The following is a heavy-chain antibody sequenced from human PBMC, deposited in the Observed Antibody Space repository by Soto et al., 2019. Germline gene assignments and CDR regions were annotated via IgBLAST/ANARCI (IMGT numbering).Heavy chain of an antibody. V-gene: IGHV1-18*01. D-gene: IGHD3-9*01. CDR3: ARAGTYYDILTGYQMGDY. J-gene: IGHJ4*02. CDR1: GYTFTSYG. Sequence: QVQLVQSGAEVKKPGASVKVSCKASGYTFTSYGISWVRQAPGQGLEWMGWISAYNGNTNYAQKLQSRVTMTTDTSTSTAYMELRRLRSDDTAVYSCARAGTYYDILTGYQMGDYWGQGTLVTVSS. CDR2: ISAYNGNT.